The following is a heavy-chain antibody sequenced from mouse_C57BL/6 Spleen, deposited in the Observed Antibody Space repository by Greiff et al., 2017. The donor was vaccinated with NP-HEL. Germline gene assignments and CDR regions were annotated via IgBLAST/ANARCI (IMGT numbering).Heavy chain of an antibody. D-gene: IGHD2-12*01. J-gene: IGHJ4*01. Sequence: QVQLQQPGAELVRPGPSVKLSCKASGYTFTSYWMHWVKQRPGQGLEWIGVIDPSDSYTNYNQKFKGKATLTVDTSSSTAYMQLSSLTSEDSAVYYCARGGVTTVAMDYWGQGTSVTVSS. V-gene: IGHV1-59*01. CDR2: IDPSDSYT. CDR3: ARGGVTTVAMDY. CDR1: GYTFTSYW.